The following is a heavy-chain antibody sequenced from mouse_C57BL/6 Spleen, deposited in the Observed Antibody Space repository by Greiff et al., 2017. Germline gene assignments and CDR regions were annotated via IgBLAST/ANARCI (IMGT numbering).Heavy chain of an antibody. J-gene: IGHJ3*01. CDR1: GYSITSGYY. CDR2: ISYDGSN. D-gene: IGHD2-4*01. CDR3: ARIYDYDGLFAY. V-gene: IGHV3-6*01. Sequence: EVQVVESGPGLVKPSQSLSLTCSVTGYSITSGYYWNWIRQFPGNKLEWMGYISYDGSNNYNPSLKNRISITRDTSKNQFFLKLNSVTTEDTATYYCARIYDYDGLFAYWGQGTLVTVSA.